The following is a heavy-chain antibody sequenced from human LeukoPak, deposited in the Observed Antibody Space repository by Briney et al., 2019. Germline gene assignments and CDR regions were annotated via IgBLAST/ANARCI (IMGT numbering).Heavy chain of an antibody. CDR3: ARRGGSYYFDY. D-gene: IGHD1-26*01. J-gene: IGHJ4*02. Sequence: GGSLRLSCAASGFTFSTYTMHWVRQAPGEGLEWVAVISNDGSNKFYADSVKGRFTISRDNSKHTLYLQMNSLRPEDTSVYYCARRGGSYYFDYWGQGTLVTVSS. CDR1: GFTFSTYT. V-gene: IGHV3-30-3*01. CDR2: ISNDGSNK.